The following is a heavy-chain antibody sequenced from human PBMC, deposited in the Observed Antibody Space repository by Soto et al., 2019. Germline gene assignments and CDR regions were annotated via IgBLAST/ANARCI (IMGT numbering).Heavy chain of an antibody. V-gene: IGHV1-18*01. CDR1: GYTFTSYG. D-gene: IGHD2-21*02. CDR3: ARQLAYCGGDCYLAL. J-gene: IGHJ4*02. CDR2: ISAYNGNT. Sequence: GASVKVSCKASGYTFTSYGISWVRQAPGQGLEWMGWISAYNGNTNYAQKLQGRVTMTTDTSTSTAYMELRSLRSDDTAVYYCARQLAYCGGDCYLALWGQGTLVTVSS.